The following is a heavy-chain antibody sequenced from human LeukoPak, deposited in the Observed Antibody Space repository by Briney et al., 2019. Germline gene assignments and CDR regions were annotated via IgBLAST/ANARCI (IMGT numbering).Heavy chain of an antibody. J-gene: IGHJ4*02. CDR2: IRFDGGKT. CDR1: GFTFRNYG. Sequence: GGPLRLSCAASGFTFRNYGMLCVRQAPGKGLEGVGFIRFDGGKTYYADSVKGRFNISRDNSKSTLYVQLNSLKAEDTAVYHGEKEPSGRYDFDLWGQGTLVTVSS. CDR3: EKEPSGRYDFDL. V-gene: IGHV3-30*02. D-gene: IGHD3-16*01.